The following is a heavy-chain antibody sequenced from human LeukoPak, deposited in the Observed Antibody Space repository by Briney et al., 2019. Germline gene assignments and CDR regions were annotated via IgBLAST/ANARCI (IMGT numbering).Heavy chain of an antibody. Sequence: QAGGSLRLSCAASGFTFSSYAMSWVRQAPGKGLEWVSAISSSGDTYYAGSVKGRFTISRDNSKNTLHLQMNSLRAEDTAVYYCAKDAVGATAYYFDYWGQGTLVTVSS. CDR1: GFTFSSYA. D-gene: IGHD1-26*01. V-gene: IGHV3-23*01. CDR3: AKDAVGATAYYFDY. J-gene: IGHJ4*02. CDR2: ISSSGDT.